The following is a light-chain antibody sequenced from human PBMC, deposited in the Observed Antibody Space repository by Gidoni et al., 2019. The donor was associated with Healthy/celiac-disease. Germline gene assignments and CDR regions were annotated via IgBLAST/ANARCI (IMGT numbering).Light chain of an antibody. CDR3: QQRYSTPWT. CDR2: AAS. V-gene: IGKV1-39*01. J-gene: IGKJ1*01. CDR1: QSISRY. Sequence: DIHMTKSPSSLSASVGDRVTITCRASQSISRYLNWSQQKPGKAPKLLIYAASSLQMGVPSRFRGSGSGTDFTLLISSLQPEDFATFYCQQRYSTPWTFGRGTKVEIK.